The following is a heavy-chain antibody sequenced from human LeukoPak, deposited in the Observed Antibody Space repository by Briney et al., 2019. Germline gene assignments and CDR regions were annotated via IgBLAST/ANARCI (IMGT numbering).Heavy chain of an antibody. Sequence: GGSLRLSCAASGFTFSSYWMSWVRQAPGKGLEWVANIKQDGSEKYYVDSVKGRFTISRDNAKNSLYLQMNSLRAEDTAVYYCARGQMYYYDSSGYYYDYWGQGTLVTVSS. D-gene: IGHD3-22*01. V-gene: IGHV3-7*01. J-gene: IGHJ4*02. CDR1: GFTFSSYW. CDR3: ARGQMYYYDSSGYYYDY. CDR2: IKQDGSEK.